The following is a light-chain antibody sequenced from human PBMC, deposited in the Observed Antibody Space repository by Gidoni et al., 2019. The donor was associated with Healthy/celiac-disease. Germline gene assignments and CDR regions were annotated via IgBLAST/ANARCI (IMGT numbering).Light chain of an antibody. CDR1: QDISNY. Sequence: DIQMTQSPSSLSASVGDRVTITCQASQDISNYLNWYQQKPGKAPKLLIYDASNLETGVPSRCSGSGSGKDFTCTSSSLQPEDIATYYCQQYDNLPLTFGGGTKVEIK. CDR3: QQYDNLPLT. J-gene: IGKJ4*01. V-gene: IGKV1-33*01. CDR2: DAS.